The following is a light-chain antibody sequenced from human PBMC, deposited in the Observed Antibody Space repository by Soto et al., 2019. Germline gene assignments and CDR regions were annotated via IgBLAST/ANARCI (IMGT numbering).Light chain of an antibody. J-gene: IGLJ2*01. CDR1: NIGSKI. CDR2: DDD. V-gene: IGLV3-21*02. CDR3: QVWVGSSDRT. Sequence: SSVLTQAPSVSVAPGQTATITCGGTNIGSKIVHWYQQKPGQAPVLVVHDDDDRPSGIPERFSGSNSGHTATLTISRVEAGDEADYYCQVWVGSSDRTFGGGTQLTVL.